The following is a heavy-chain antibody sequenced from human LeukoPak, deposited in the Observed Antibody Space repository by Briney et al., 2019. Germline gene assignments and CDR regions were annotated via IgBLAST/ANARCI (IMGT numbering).Heavy chain of an antibody. V-gene: IGHV3-23*01. J-gene: IGHJ5*01. CDR3: AKDGRYYFGSGSYPFYS. Sequence: AGGSLRLSCAASGFTFSNYAMSWVRQAPGKGREWVSAISGSGDNTYYTDSVRGRFTISRDNSKDTLYLQLNNLRAVGTAMYYCAKDGRYYFGSGSYPFYSWGQGTLVTVSS. D-gene: IGHD3-10*01. CDR2: ISGSGDNT. CDR1: GFTFSNYA.